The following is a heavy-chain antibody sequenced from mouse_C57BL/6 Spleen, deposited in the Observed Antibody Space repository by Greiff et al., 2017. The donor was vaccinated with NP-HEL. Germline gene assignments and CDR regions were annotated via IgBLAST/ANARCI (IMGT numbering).Heavy chain of an antibody. Sequence: VKLMESGPGLVAPSQSLSITCTVSGFSLTSYAISWVRQPPGKGLEWLGVIWTGGGTNYNSALKSRLSISKDNSKSQVFLKMNSLQTDDTARYYCARIDYGSSYYWYFDVWGTGTTVTVSS. J-gene: IGHJ1*03. CDR1: GFSLTSYA. CDR3: ARIDYGSSYYWYFDV. D-gene: IGHD1-1*01. CDR2: IWTGGGT. V-gene: IGHV2-9-1*01.